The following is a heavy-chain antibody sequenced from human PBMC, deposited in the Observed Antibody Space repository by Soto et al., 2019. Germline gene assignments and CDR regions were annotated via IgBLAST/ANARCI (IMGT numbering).Heavy chain of an antibody. CDR1: GFTFSTYA. Sequence: GGSLRLSCAASGFTFSTYAMSWVRQAPGKGLEWVSAISGSGSSTYYADAVKGRFTISRDNSRNTLYLQMNSLRAEDTAVYYYAKDVVGSGAYYLPFDYWGQGTLVTVSS. CDR2: ISGSGSST. V-gene: IGHV3-23*01. J-gene: IGHJ4*02. D-gene: IGHD1-26*01. CDR3: AKDVVGSGAYYLPFDY.